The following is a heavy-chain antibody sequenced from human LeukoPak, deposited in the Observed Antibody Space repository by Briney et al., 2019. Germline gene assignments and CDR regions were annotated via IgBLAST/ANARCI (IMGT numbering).Heavy chain of an antibody. CDR3: ARHMVLSPCDY. CDR1: GFTFSSYA. CDR2: ISASGGMM. V-gene: IGHV3-23*01. Sequence: PGGSLRLSCAASGFTFSSYAMSWVRQAPGKGLEWISFISASGGMMDHADSVKGRFTISRDNAKNSVYLEMNNLRAEDTAVYHCARHMVLSPCDYWGPGTLVTVSS. D-gene: IGHD4/OR15-4a*01. J-gene: IGHJ4*02.